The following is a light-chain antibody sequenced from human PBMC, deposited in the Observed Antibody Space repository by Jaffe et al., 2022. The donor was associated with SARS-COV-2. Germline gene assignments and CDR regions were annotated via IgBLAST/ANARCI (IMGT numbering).Light chain of an antibody. CDR3: SSYAGNNNLCV. V-gene: IGLV2-8*01. Sequence: SALTQPPSASGSPGQSVTISCTGTSSDVGGYNYVSWYQQYPGKPPKLVIYEVNKRPSGVPDRFSGSKSGNTASLTVSGLQAEDEAEYYCSSYAGNNNLCVFGTGTKVTVL. J-gene: IGLJ1*01. CDR1: SSDVGGYNY. CDR2: EVN.